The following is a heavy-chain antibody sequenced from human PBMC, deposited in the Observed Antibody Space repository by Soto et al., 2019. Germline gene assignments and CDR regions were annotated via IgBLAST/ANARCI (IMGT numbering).Heavy chain of an antibody. CDR3: ARPAGGAAAGRKWYPLTADY. V-gene: IGHV1-3*01. Sequence: GASVKVSCKASGYTFTSYAMHWVRQAPGQRLEWMGWINAGNGNTKYSQKFQGRVTITRDTSASTAYMELSSLRSEDTAVYYCARPAGGAAAGRKWYPLTADYWGQGTLVTVSS. CDR1: GYTFTSYA. J-gene: IGHJ4*02. CDR2: INAGNGNT. D-gene: IGHD6-13*01.